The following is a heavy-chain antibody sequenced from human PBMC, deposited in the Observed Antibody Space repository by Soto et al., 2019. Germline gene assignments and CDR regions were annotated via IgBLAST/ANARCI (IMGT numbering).Heavy chain of an antibody. CDR2: ISWDGGST. V-gene: IGHV3-43D*03. J-gene: IGHJ6*02. D-gene: IGHD6-19*01. CDR1: GFTFDDYA. CDR3: AKDISAVAAENYYYYGMDV. Sequence: GGSLRLSCAASGFTFDDYAMHWVRQAPGKGLEWVSLISWDGGSTYYADSVKGRFTISRDNSKNSLYLQMNSLRAEDTALYYCAKDISAVAAENYYYYGMDVWGQGTTVTVSS.